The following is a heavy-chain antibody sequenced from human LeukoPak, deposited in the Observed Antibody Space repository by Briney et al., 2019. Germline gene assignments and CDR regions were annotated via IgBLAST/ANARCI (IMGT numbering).Heavy chain of an antibody. CDR3: ARRRDGYNHPLDY. J-gene: IGHJ4*02. CDR2: INSDGSST. Sequence: PGGSLRLSCAASGFTFSSYWMHWVRQAPGKGLVWVSRINSDGSSTSYADSVKGRFTISRDNAKNTLYLQMNSLRAEDTAVYYCARRRDGYNHPLDYWGQGTLVTVSS. D-gene: IGHD5-24*01. V-gene: IGHV3-74*01. CDR1: GFTFSSYW.